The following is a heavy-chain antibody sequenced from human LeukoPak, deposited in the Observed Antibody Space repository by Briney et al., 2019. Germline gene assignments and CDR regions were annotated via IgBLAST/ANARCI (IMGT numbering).Heavy chain of an antibody. V-gene: IGHV4-39*07. CDR2: IYNRGST. J-gene: IGHJ5*01. Sequence: PSETLSLTCTVSGGSINSTSYYWGWIRQPPGKGLEWIGSIYNRGSTYYNPSLKSRVTMSVDTSKNQFSLKLSSVTAADTAVYHCASRSGVRGVIGGFDSWGQGTVVTVSS. CDR3: ASRSGVRGVIGGFDS. CDR1: GGSINSTSYY. D-gene: IGHD3-10*01.